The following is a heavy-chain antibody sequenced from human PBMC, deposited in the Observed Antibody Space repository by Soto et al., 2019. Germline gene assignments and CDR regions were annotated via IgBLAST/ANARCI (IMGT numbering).Heavy chain of an antibody. CDR1: GYTFTSYY. J-gene: IGHJ4*02. V-gene: IGHV1-46*01. Sequence: QVQLVQSGAEVRKPGASVKVSCKASGYTFTSYYLHWVRQAPGQGLEWLGMITPSDGSRTYAQESQGRXTXTXNTSTSTVYLDMSRLRSEDTAVYYCARALPRYIVGPMIYFDYWGQGTLVTVSS. CDR2: ITPSDGSR. CDR3: ARALPRYIVGPMIYFDY. D-gene: IGHD1-26*01.